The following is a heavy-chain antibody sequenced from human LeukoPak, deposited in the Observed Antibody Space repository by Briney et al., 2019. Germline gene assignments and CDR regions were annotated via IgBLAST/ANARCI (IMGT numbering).Heavy chain of an antibody. CDR2: INHSGST. CDR3: ARTANLPDWFDP. J-gene: IGHJ5*02. V-gene: IGHV4-34*01. Sequence: SETLSLTCAVYSGSFSGYYWSWIRQPPGKGLEWIGEINHSGSTNYNPSLKSRVTISVDTSKNQFSLKLSSVTAADTAVYYCARTANLPDWFDPWGQGTLVTVSS. CDR1: SGSFSGYY. D-gene: IGHD2-21*02.